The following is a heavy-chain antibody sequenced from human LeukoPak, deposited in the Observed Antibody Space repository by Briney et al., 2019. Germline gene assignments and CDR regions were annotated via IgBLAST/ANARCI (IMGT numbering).Heavy chain of an antibody. CDR2: IYYSGST. J-gene: IGHJ4*02. CDR1: GGSFSGYY. CDR3: ARDYHESTGYSFDS. V-gene: IGHV4-34*01. D-gene: IGHD3-22*01. Sequence: TPSETLSLTCAVCGGSFSGYYWSWIRQPPGKGLEWIGSIYYSGSTYYNPSLKSRVTISVDTSKNQVYLKLSSVTAAGTAVYYCARDYHESTGYSFDSWGQGSLVSVSS.